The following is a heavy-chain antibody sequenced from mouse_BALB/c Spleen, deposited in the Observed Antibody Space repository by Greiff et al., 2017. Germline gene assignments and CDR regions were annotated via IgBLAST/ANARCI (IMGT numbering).Heavy chain of an antibody. D-gene: IGHD2-2*01. CDR2: IWSDGST. CDR1: GFSLTSYG. Sequence: VKLMESGPDLVAPSQSLSITCTVSGFSLTSYGVHWVRQPPGKGLEWLVVIWSDGSTTYNSALKSRLSISKDNSKSQVFLKMNSLQTDDTAMYYCARHIYYGYEGYAMDYWGQGTSVTVSS. CDR3: ARHIYYGYEGYAMDY. J-gene: IGHJ4*01. V-gene: IGHV2-6-2*01.